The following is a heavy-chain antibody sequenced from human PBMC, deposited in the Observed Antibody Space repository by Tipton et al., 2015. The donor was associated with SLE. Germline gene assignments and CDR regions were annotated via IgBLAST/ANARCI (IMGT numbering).Heavy chain of an antibody. D-gene: IGHD3-22*01. V-gene: IGHV4-39*07. CDR3: ARASRIGDI. CDR1: GGSISSSSYY. CDR2: VYHTGKT. Sequence: TLSLTCTVSGGSISSSSYYCGWIRQPPGKGLEWIGTVYHTGKTYYNPSLKSRVTISVHTSKNQFSLNLSSMSAADTAVYYCARASRIGDIWGQGTMVTVSS. J-gene: IGHJ3*02.